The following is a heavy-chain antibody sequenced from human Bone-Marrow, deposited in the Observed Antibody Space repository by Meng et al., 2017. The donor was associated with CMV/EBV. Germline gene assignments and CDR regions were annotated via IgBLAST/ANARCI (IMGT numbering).Heavy chain of an antibody. Sequence: GESLKISCAASGFACNTDGRHWGRQAPGKGLGWVAFIRSDGRNKYYAESLKGRFTISRDNSKNTLYLQMNNLRAEDTAVYQGAKDHGGLNRERSGPGDWGQGTLVTVSS. CDR1: GFACNTDG. V-gene: IGHV3-30*02. J-gene: IGHJ4*02. CDR2: IRSDGRNK. CDR3: AKDHGGLNRERSGPGD. D-gene: IGHD3-3*01.